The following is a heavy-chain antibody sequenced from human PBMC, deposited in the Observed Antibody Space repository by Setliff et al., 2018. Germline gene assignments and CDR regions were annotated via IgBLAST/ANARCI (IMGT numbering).Heavy chain of an antibody. Sequence: PSETLSLTCTVSGDSINSRTNYWSWIRQPAGKGPEWIGHIYASWSTNYNPSLKSRVTISLDTSKNQFSLKLSSVTAADTAVYFCARMSGFQYMDVWGKGTTVTVSS. D-gene: IGHD3-3*01. CDR3: ARMSGFQYMDV. CDR1: GDSINSRTNY. V-gene: IGHV4-61*09. J-gene: IGHJ6*03. CDR2: IYASWST.